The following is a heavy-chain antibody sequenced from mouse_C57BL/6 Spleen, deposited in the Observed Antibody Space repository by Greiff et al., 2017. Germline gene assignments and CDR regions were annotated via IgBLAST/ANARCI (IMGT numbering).Heavy chain of an antibody. CDR2: IHPNSGST. V-gene: IGHV1-64*01. CDR1: GYTFTSYW. J-gene: IGHJ4*01. Sequence: QVQLQQSGAELVKPGASVKLSCKASGYTFTSYWMHWVKQRPGQGLEWIGMIHPNSGSTNYNEKFKSKATLTVDKSSSTAYMQLSSLTSEDSAVYYCAIYYDYDRKGLYAMDYWGQGTSVTVSS. CDR3: AIYYDYDRKGLYAMDY. D-gene: IGHD2-4*01.